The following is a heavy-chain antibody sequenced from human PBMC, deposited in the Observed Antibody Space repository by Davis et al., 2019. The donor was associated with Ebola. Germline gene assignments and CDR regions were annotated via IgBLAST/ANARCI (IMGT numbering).Heavy chain of an antibody. D-gene: IGHD3-22*01. CDR2: IYHSGST. V-gene: IGHV4-4*02. Sequence: SETLSLTCAVSGGSISSSNWWSWVRQPPGQGLEWIGEIYHSGSTNYNPSLKSRVTISVDKSKNQFSLTLSSVTAADTAVYYCARHYYDSSGYYHNWFDPWGQGTLVTVSS. CDR1: GGSISSSNW. J-gene: IGHJ5*02. CDR3: ARHYYDSSGYYHNWFDP.